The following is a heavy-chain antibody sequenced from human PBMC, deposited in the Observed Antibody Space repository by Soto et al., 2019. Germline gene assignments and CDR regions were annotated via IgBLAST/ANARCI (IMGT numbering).Heavy chain of an antibody. CDR1: GFTFSSHA. D-gene: IGHD3-9*01. CDR3: APSAHVLLYFDWLSPFDY. V-gene: IGHV3-23*01. CDR2: ISGSGGST. Sequence: GGSLRLSCAASGFTFSSHAMSWVRQAPGKGLEWVSAISGSGGSTYYADSVKGRFTISRDNCKNTLYMQMNSLRAEDTAVYYCAPSAHVLLYFDWLSPFDYWGQGTLVTVSS. J-gene: IGHJ4*02.